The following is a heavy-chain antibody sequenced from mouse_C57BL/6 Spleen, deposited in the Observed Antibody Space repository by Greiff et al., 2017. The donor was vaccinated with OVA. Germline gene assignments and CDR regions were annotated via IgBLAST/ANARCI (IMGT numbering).Heavy chain of an antibody. CDR1: GYTFTDYY. Sequence: VQLQQSGPELVKPGASVKISCKASGYTFTDYYMNWVKQSPGKSLEWIGDINPNNGGTSYNQKFKGKATLTVDKSSSTAYMELRSLTSEDSAVYYCARSEGNYLAWFAYWGQGTLVTVSA. J-gene: IGHJ3*01. CDR2: INPNNGGT. V-gene: IGHV1-26*01. D-gene: IGHD2-1*01. CDR3: ARSEGNYLAWFAY.